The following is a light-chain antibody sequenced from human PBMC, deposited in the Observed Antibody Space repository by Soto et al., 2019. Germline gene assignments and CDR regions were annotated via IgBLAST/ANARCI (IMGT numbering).Light chain of an antibody. CDR3: SSYAGSNGVV. V-gene: IGLV2-8*01. Sequence: QSALTQPPSASGSPGQSVTISCTGTSSDVGGYNYVSWYQQHPGKAPKLMIYEVSKRPSGVPDRFSGSKSGNTASLTVSGLQAEDEADYYCSSYAGSNGVVFGGGTTLTVL. J-gene: IGLJ2*01. CDR1: SSDVGGYNY. CDR2: EVS.